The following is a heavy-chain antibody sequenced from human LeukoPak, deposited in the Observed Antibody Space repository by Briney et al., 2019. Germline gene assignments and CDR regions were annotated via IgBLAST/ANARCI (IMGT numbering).Heavy chain of an antibody. D-gene: IGHD3-22*01. CDR2: ISSSSSTI. CDR3: ARGRTPYYYDSSGFDY. J-gene: IGHJ4*02. Sequence: GGSLRLSWAASGFTFSSYSMNWVRQAPGKGLEWVSYISSSSSTIYYADSVKGRFTISRDNAKNSLYLQMNSLRDEDTAVYYCARGRTPYYYDSSGFDYWGQGTLVTVSS. V-gene: IGHV3-48*02. CDR1: GFTFSSYS.